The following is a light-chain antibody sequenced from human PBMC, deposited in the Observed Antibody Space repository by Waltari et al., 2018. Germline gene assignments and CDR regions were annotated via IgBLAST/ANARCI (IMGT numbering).Light chain of an antibody. Sequence: SYELTQPSSVSVSPGQTARITCSGDVLGGKYARWFQQKPGQAPVLVIYKDSERPSGIPERFSGSSSGTTVTLTINGAQVEDEADYYCYAATDNNRVFGGGTKLIVL. J-gene: IGLJ3*02. CDR1: VLGGKY. V-gene: IGLV3-27*01. CDR3: YAATDNNRV. CDR2: KDS.